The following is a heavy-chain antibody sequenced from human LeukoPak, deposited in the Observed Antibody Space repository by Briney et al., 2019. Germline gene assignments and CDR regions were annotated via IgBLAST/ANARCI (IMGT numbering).Heavy chain of an antibody. CDR3: AKDRSIAAAEDWFDP. Sequence: GGSLRLSCAASGFTFSSYGMHWVRQAPGKGLEGVAFIRYDGSNKYYADSVKGRFTISRDNSKNTLYLQMNSLRAEDTAVYYCAKDRSIAAAEDWFDPWGQGTLVTVSS. CDR2: IRYDGSNK. J-gene: IGHJ5*02. V-gene: IGHV3-30*02. D-gene: IGHD6-13*01. CDR1: GFTFSSYG.